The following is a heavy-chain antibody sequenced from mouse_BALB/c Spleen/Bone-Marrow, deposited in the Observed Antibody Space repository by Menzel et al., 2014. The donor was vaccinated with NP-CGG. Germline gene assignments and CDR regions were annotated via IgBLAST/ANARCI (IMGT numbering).Heavy chain of an antibody. CDR3: ARVGITTVDY. CDR2: ISSGGST. J-gene: IGHJ2*01. D-gene: IGHD1-1*01. Sequence: EVMLVESGGGLVKPGGSLKLSCAASGFTFSSYAMSWVRQTPEKRLEWVASISSGGSTYYPGSVKGRFTISRDNARNILYLQMSSLRSEDTAMYYCARVGITTVDYWGQGTTLTVSS. V-gene: IGHV5-6-5*01. CDR1: GFTFSSYA.